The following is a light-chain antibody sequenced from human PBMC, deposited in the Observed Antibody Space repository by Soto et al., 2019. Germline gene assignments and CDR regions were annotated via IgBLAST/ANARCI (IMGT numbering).Light chain of an antibody. CDR2: GAS. J-gene: IGKJ1*01. CDR3: QQYGSSPT. Sequence: EIVLTQSPGTLSLSPGERATLSCRASQSVSSSYLAWYQQKPGQAPRLLISGASSRATGIPDRFSGSGSGTDFTLTSSSLELEECAVYYCQQYGSSPTFGQGTKVELK. V-gene: IGKV3-20*01. CDR1: QSVSSSY.